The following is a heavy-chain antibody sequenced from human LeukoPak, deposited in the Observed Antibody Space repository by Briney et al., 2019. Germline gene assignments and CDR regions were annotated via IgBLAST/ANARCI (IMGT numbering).Heavy chain of an antibody. V-gene: IGHV4-38-2*01. J-gene: IGHJ3*02. CDR1: GYSISSGSY. CDR3: ARISPQWELDAFDI. Sequence: PSETLSLTCSVSGYSISSGSYWGWIRQPPGKGLEWIGSIYHSGSTYYNPSLKRRVTISVDTSKNQFSLKLNSVTAADTAVYYCARISPQWELDAFDIWGQGTMVTVSS. CDR2: IYHSGST. D-gene: IGHD1-26*01.